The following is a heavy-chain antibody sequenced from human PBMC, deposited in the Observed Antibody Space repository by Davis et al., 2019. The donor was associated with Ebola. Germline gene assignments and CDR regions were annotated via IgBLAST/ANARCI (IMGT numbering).Heavy chain of an antibody. Sequence: ESLKISCAVYGGSFSGYYWSWIRQPPGKGLEWIGEINHSGSTNYNPSLKSRVTISVDTSKNQFSLKLSSVTAADTAVFYCARSNYGSGSYDSWGQGALVTVSS. V-gene: IGHV4-34*01. CDR3: ARSNYGSGSYDS. CDR2: INHSGST. J-gene: IGHJ5*01. D-gene: IGHD3-10*01. CDR1: GGSFSGYY.